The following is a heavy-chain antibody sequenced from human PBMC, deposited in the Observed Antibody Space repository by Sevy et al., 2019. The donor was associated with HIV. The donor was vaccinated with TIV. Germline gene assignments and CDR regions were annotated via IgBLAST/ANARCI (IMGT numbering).Heavy chain of an antibody. D-gene: IGHD1-26*01. V-gene: IGHV4-59*08. Sequence: SETLSLTCTMSGGSITSLYWNWIRQPPGKGLEWIANIYYNGPINYNPSLKSRVTLSLDTSKNQFSLRLSSVTAADTAMYYCAGENAWGRGYSWGQGTLVTVSS. CDR3: AGENAWGRGYS. J-gene: IGHJ4*02. CDR2: IYYNGPI. CDR1: GGSITSLY.